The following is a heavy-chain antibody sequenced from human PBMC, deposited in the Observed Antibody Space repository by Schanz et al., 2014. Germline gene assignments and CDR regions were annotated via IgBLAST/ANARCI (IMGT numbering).Heavy chain of an antibody. CDR3: ARDSGGHVPSYYFDN. D-gene: IGHD2-8*02. V-gene: IGHV3-23*01. CDR2: ISGGGGST. Sequence: EVQLLESGGGLVQPGRSLRLSCVASGFTFSSYALSWVRQAPGKGLEWVSAISGGGGSTSYADSVKGRFTIARDNSKNTLSLQMNSLRADDTAVYYCARDSGGHVPSYYFDNWGQGTLVTVSS. J-gene: IGHJ4*02. CDR1: GFTFSSYA.